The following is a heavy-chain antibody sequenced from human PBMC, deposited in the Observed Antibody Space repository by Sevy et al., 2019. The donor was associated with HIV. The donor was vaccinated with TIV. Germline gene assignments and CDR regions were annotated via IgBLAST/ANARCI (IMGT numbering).Heavy chain of an antibody. Sequence: GGSLRLSCAASGFTFSSYSMNWVRRAPGKGLEWVSYISSSSSTIYYADSVKGRFTISRDNAKNSLYLQMNSLRDEDTAGYYCARDLDGGNWGHAFDIWGQGTMVTVSS. CDR3: ARDLDGGNWGHAFDI. CDR2: ISSSSSTI. CDR1: GFTFSSYS. D-gene: IGHD7-27*01. V-gene: IGHV3-48*02. J-gene: IGHJ3*02.